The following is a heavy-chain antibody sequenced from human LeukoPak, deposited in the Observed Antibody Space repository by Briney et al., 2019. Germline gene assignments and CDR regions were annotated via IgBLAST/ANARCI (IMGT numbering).Heavy chain of an antibody. CDR3: ARRGGYGSGSYHDAFDI. V-gene: IGHV4-30-2*01. D-gene: IGHD3-10*01. CDR2: IYHRGST. CDR1: GGSISSGGYS. Sequence: SQTLSLTCAVSGGSISSGGYSWSWIRQPPGKGLEWIGFIYHRGSTYYNPSLKSRVTISVDRSKNQFFLKLSSVAAADRAVYYCARRGGYGSGSYHDAFDIWGQGTMVSVS. J-gene: IGHJ3*02.